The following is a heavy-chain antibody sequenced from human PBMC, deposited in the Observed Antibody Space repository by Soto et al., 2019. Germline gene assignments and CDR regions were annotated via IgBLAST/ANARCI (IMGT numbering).Heavy chain of an antibody. Sequence: GGSLRLSCVGSGFTFDDYGMSWVRQAPGKGLEWVSSINWNGGDTSYADSVKGRFTISRDNAKNSLYLQMNSLRAEDTALYYCARRPVAHISGQFDYWGQGTLVTVSS. V-gene: IGHV3-20*04. CDR1: GFTFDDYG. CDR2: INWNGGDT. D-gene: IGHD6-19*01. J-gene: IGHJ4*02. CDR3: ARRPVAHISGQFDY.